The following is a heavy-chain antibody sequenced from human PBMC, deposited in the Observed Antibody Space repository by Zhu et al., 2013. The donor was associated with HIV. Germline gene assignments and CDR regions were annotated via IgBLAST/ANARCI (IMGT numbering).Heavy chain of an antibody. CDR1: GGTFSSYA. V-gene: IGHV1-69*01. CDR2: IIPIFGTA. J-gene: IGHJ6*01. Sequence: QVQLVQSGTEVKKPGSSVKVSCKASGGTFSSYAISWVRQAPGQGLEWMGGIIPIFGTANYAQKFQGRVTITADESTSTAYMELSSLRSEDTAVYYCARGSDTAMVPYYYGMDVWGPRGPRSPSPQ. CDR3: ARGSDTAMVPYYYGMDV. D-gene: IGHD5-18*01.